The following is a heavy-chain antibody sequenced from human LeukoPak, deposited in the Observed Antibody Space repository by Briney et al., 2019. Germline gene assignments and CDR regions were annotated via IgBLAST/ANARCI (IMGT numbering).Heavy chain of an antibody. D-gene: IGHD6-13*01. CDR2: ISGSFITI. CDR3: AKTRPLDSSSWSHGDY. Sequence: GGSLRLSCAASGFIFNRYGMNWVRQAPGRGLEWISYISGSFITIECADSVKGRFTISRNNARNSLFLQMNSLRDEDTAVYYCAKTRPLDSSSWSHGDYWGQGTLVTVSS. CDR1: GFIFNRYG. J-gene: IGHJ4*02. V-gene: IGHV3-48*02.